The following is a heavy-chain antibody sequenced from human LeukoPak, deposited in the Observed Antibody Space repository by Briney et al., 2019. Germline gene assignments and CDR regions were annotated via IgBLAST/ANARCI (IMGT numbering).Heavy chain of an antibody. CDR2: IYPGDSDT. D-gene: IGHD5-24*01. V-gene: IGHV5-51*01. J-gene: IGHJ4*02. CDR3: AVLRNGYNGY. CDR1: GCTVANYW. Sequence: VQSLPSSSQGSGCTVANYWIAWVRQMPGKGLESMGIIYPGDSDTRYSPSFQGQVTFSADKSISTAYLQWSSLKASDTAMYYCAVLRNGYNGYWGQRCLVTVSS.